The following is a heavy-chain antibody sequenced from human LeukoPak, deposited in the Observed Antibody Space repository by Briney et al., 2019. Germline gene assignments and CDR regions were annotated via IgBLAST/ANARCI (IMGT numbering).Heavy chain of an antibody. CDR2: IRGSGDST. D-gene: IGHD1-26*01. J-gene: IGHJ6*03. Sequence: GGSLRLSCAASGFSFSNYAMSWVRQVPGKGLEWVSGIRGSGDSTYYVDSVKGRFTISRDNSKNTLYLQMNSLRAEDTAVYYRARDMSVAGATTYYYYYMDVWGKGTTVTVSS. CDR3: ARDMSVAGATTYYYYYMDV. CDR1: GFSFSNYA. V-gene: IGHV3-23*01.